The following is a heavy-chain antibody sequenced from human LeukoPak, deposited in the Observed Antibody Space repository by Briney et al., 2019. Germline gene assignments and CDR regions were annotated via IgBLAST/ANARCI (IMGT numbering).Heavy chain of an antibody. J-gene: IGHJ4*02. D-gene: IGHD1-26*01. CDR3: AKDPKVSGSYDY. V-gene: IGHV3-23*01. CDR2: ISGSGGST. CDR1: GFTFSSYS. Sequence: GGSLRLSCAASGFTFSSYSMNWVRQAPGKGLEWVSAISGSGGSTYYADSVKGRFTISRDNSKNTLYLQMNSLRAEDTAVYYCAKDPKVSGSYDYWGQGTLVTVSS.